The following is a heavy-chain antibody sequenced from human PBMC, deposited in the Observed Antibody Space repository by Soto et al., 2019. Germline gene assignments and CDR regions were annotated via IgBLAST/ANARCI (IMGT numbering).Heavy chain of an antibody. CDR1: GFSVSGNY. Sequence: GESLKISCAASGFSVSGNYMSWVRQAPGKGLEWVSVIYSDGSTYYADSVKGRFTISRDNSKNTLYLQMNSLRAEDTAVYYCARDRSSTSCYTPHYGMDVWGQGTTVTVSS. V-gene: IGHV3-53*01. D-gene: IGHD2-2*02. J-gene: IGHJ6*02. CDR3: ARDRSSTSCYTPHYGMDV. CDR2: IYSDGST.